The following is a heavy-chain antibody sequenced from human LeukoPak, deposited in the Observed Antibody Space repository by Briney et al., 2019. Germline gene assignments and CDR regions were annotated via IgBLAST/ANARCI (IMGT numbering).Heavy chain of an antibody. Sequence: GSLRLSCAASGFTFSSYSMNWVRQAPGKGLEWIGEINHSGSTNYNPSLKSRVTISVDTSKNQFSLKLSSVTAADTAVYYCARGQALYSSSWYRSSNWFDPWGQGTLVTVSS. J-gene: IGHJ5*02. D-gene: IGHD6-13*01. CDR2: INHSGST. CDR3: ARGQALYSSSWYRSSNWFDP. V-gene: IGHV4-34*01. CDR1: GFTFSSYS.